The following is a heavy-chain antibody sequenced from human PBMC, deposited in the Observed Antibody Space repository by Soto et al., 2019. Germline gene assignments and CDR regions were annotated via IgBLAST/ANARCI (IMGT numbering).Heavy chain of an antibody. D-gene: IGHD3-3*01. V-gene: IGHV1-2*04. CDR1: GYTFTGYY. Sequence: ASVKVSCKASGYTFTGYYMHWVRQAPGQGLEWMGWINPNSGGTNYAQRFQGWVTMTRDTSISTAYMELSRLRSDDTAVYYCARSSTYYDFWSGYPRDRYYYYGMDVWGQGTTVTVSS. J-gene: IGHJ6*02. CDR3: ARSSTYYDFWSGYPRDRYYYYGMDV. CDR2: INPNSGGT.